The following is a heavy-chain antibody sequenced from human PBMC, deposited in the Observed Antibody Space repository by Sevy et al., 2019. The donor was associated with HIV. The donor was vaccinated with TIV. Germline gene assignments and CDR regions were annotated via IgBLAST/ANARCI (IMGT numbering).Heavy chain of an antibody. CDR1: GYTFTAYY. V-gene: IGHV1-2*06. Sequence: ASVKVSCKASGYTFTAYYMHWVRQAPGQGLEWMGRISPNSGGTNYAQKFQGRVTMTRDTSISTAYMELNRLRSDDTAVYYCARGHSSSPGNWGQGTLVTVSS. J-gene: IGHJ1*01. CDR3: ARGHSSSPGN. CDR2: ISPNSGGT. D-gene: IGHD6-6*01.